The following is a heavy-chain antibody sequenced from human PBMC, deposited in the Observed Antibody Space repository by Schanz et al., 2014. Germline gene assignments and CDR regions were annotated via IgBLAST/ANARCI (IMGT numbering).Heavy chain of an antibody. J-gene: IGHJ6*02. D-gene: IGHD2-15*01. CDR1: GFTFSSYS. Sequence: EVQLVESGGGLVKPGGSLRLSCAASGFTFSSYSMNWVRQAPGKGLEWVSAISGSGGSTYYADSVKGRFTISRDNSKNTLYLQMNSLRAEDTAVYDCAKGMGYCSGGTCYDCYYYGLDVWGQGTTVTVSS. V-gene: IGHV3-23*04. CDR2: ISGSGGST. CDR3: AKGMGYCSGGTCYDCYYYGLDV.